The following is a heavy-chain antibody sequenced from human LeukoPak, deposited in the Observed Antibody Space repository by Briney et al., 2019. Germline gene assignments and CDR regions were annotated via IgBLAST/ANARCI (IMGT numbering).Heavy chain of an antibody. D-gene: IGHD6-13*01. J-gene: IGHJ3*02. CDR1: GFTFSNYS. CDR3: VRDPPYSSSWTDAFDI. Sequence: GGSLRLSCVASGFTFSNYSLTWVRQAPGRGLEWVSSISSTSTYIFYADSVKGRFTISRDNAKKSLYLLMNSLRSEDTAVYYCVRDPPYSSSWTDAFDIWGQGTMVTVSS. V-gene: IGHV3-21*01. CDR2: ISSTSTYI.